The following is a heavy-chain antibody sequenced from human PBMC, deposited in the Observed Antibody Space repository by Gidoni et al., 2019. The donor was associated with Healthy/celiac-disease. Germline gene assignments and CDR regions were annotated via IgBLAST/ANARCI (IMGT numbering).Heavy chain of an antibody. V-gene: IGHV4-61*02. CDR1: GGAISSGSYY. D-gene: IGHD3-10*01. CDR3: ARDRLSGSSFDI. J-gene: IGHJ3*02. CDR2: IYTSGST. Sequence: QVQLQESGPGLVKPSQTLSLTCNASGGAISSGSYYWSWIRQTAGKGLEWIGRIYTSGSTNYNPSLKSRVTISVDTSKSQFSLKLSSVTAADTAVYYCARDRLSGSSFDIWGQGTMVTVSS.